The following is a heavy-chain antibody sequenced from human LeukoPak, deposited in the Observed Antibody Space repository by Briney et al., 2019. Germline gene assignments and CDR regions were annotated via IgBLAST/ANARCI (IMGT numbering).Heavy chain of an antibody. CDR2: IGGSVGSM. J-gene: IGHJ4*02. CDR3: AKRGNSWDLFDY. V-gene: IGHV3-23*01. D-gene: IGHD6-13*01. CDR1: GFTFGDYA. Sequence: GGSLRLSCTASGFTFGDYAMSWVRQAPGKGLEWVSNIGGSVGSMFYAASVKGRFAISRDNSKNTLFLQMNNLRVEDTAVYYCAKRGNSWDLFDYWGQGTLVTVSS.